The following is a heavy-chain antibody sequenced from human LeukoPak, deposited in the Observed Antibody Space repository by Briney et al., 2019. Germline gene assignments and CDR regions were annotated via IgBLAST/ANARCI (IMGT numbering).Heavy chain of an antibody. V-gene: IGHV1-8*01. CDR2: MNPNSGNT. D-gene: IGHD3-22*01. Sequence: ASVKVSCKASGYTFTSYDINWVRQATGQGLEWMGWMNPNSGNTGYAQKFQGRVTMTRNTSISTAYMELSSLRSEDTAVYYCARVPPWGYYDSSGYYFSRYKDDAFDIWGQGTMVTVSS. CDR1: GYTFTSYD. J-gene: IGHJ3*02. CDR3: ARVPPWGYYDSSGYYFSRYKDDAFDI.